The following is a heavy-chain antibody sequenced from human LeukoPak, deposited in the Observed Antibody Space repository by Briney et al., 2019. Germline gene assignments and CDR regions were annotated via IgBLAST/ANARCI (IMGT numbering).Heavy chain of an antibody. CDR3: ARVGRFLEWLPSYGMDV. D-gene: IGHD3-3*01. CDR2: IYYSGST. Sequence: SETLSLTCTVSGGSISSYYWSWIRQPPGKGLEWIGYIYYSGSTNCNPSLKSRVTISVDTSKNQFSLKLSPVTAADTAVYYCARVGRFLEWLPSYGMDVWGQGTTVTVSS. V-gene: IGHV4-59*01. CDR1: GGSISSYY. J-gene: IGHJ6*02.